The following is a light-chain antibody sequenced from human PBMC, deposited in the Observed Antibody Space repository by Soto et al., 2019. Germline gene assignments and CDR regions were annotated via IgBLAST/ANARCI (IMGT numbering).Light chain of an antibody. V-gene: IGKV1-5*01. Sequence: DIQMTQSPSTLSASVGDRVIITCRASQSITSWLAWYQQKPGKAPKLLIYSASNLDTGVPSRFSGSGSGTDFTLTITSLQADDFATYYRQQFSSSSRTFGQGTKVEMK. CDR1: QSITSW. CDR3: QQFSSSSRT. J-gene: IGKJ1*01. CDR2: SAS.